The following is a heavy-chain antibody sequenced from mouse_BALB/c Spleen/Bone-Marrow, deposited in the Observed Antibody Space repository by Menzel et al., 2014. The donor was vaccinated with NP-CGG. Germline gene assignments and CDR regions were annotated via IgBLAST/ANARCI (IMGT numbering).Heavy chain of an antibody. CDR3: ARGYYDDY. CDR2: IRNIANGYTT. Sequence: EVKLQESGGGLVQPGGSLRLSCATSGFTFTDYFMTWVRQPPGKALEWLGFIRNIANGYTTEYSASVKGRFTISRNNSQSILYLQMNTLRAEDSATYYCARGYYDDYWGQGTTLTVSS. V-gene: IGHV7-3*02. CDR1: GFTFTDYF. D-gene: IGHD2-4*01. J-gene: IGHJ2*01.